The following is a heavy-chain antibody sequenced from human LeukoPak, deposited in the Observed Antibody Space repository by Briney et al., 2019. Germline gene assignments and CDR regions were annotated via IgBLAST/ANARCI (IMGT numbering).Heavy chain of an antibody. Sequence: HPGGSLRLSCAAPGFTVSSNYVSWVRQAPGKGLEWVSAISGSGGSTYYADSVKGRFTISRDNSKNTLYLQMNSLRAEDTAVYYCAKIPTSEPVYSRYRDFDYWGQGTLVTVSS. J-gene: IGHJ4*02. CDR2: ISGSGGST. V-gene: IGHV3-23*01. CDR1: GFTVSSNY. CDR3: AKIPTSEPVYSRYRDFDY. D-gene: IGHD6-13*01.